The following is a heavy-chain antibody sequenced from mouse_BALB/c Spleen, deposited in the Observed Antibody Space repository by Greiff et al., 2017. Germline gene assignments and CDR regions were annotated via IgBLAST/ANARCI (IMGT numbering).Heavy chain of an antibody. V-gene: IGHV1S81*02. CDR2: INPSNGGT. CDR3: TRNYYGSRGDAMDY. J-gene: IGHJ4*01. CDR1: GYTFTSYY. D-gene: IGHD1-1*01. Sequence: QVQLQQPGAELVKPGASVKLSCKASGYTFTSYYMYWVKQRPGQGLEWIGGINPSNGGTNFNEKFKSKATLSVDKSSSTAYMQLSSLTSEDSAVYYCTRNYYGSRGDAMDYWGQGTSVTVSS.